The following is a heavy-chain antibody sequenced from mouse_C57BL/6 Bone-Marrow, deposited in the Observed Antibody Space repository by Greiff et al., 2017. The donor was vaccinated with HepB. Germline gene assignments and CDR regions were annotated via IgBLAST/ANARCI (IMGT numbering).Heavy chain of an antibody. J-gene: IGHJ4*01. V-gene: IGHV1-85*01. CDR2: IYPRDGST. CDR3: ARRLLRPVAGYAMDY. Sequence: VQVVESGPELVKPGASVKLSCKASGYTFTSYDINWVKQRPGQGLEWIGWIYPRDGSTTYNEKFKGKATLTVDTSSSTAYMELHSLTSEDSAVYFCARRLLRPVAGYAMDYWGQGTSVTVSS. D-gene: IGHD1-2*01. CDR1: GYTFTSYD.